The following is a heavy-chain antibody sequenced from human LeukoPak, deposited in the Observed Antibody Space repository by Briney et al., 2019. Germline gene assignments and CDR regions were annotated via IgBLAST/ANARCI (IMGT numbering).Heavy chain of an antibody. Sequence: PGGSLRLSCAASGFTFSYHWMTWVRQAPGKGLEWVANIKNDGAVKNYVDSVKGRFTISRDNSKNTLYLQMNSLRAEDTAVYYCARAYTYYDFWSGYYSGRDRDAFDIWGQGTMVTVSS. V-gene: IGHV3-7*01. CDR2: IKNDGAVK. J-gene: IGHJ3*02. CDR3: ARAYTYYDFWSGYYSGRDRDAFDI. CDR1: GFTFSYHW. D-gene: IGHD3-3*01.